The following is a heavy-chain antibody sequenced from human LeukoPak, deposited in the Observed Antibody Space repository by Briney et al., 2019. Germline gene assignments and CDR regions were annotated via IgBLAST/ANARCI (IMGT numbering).Heavy chain of an antibody. CDR1: GGSFSGYY. CDR3: ARGPSSIQYFQH. J-gene: IGHJ1*01. Sequence: SETLSLTCAVYGGSFSGYYWSWIRQPPGKGLEWIGEINHIGSTNYNPSLKSRVTISVDTSKNQFSLKLSSVTAADTAVYYCARGPSSIQYFQHWGQGTLVTVSS. D-gene: IGHD6-13*01. V-gene: IGHV4-34*01. CDR2: INHIGST.